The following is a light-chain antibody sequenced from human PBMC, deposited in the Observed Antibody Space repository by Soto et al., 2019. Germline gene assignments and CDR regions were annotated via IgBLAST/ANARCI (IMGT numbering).Light chain of an antibody. CDR2: DVN. J-gene: IGLJ3*02. V-gene: IGLV2-11*01. CDR1: SSDVGGYNY. CDR3: CSWAGNSMV. Sequence: QSVLTQPRSVSGSPGQSVTISCTGTSSDVGGYNYVSWYQQHPGKAPKIKIYDVNERPAGVPDRFSGSKSGNTAYLTISGLQAEDEADYYGCSWAGNSMVVGGGTKVTVL.